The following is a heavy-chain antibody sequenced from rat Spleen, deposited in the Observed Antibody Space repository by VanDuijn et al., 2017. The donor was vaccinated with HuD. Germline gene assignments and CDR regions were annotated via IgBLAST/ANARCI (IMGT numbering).Heavy chain of an antibody. D-gene: IGHD1-7*01. CDR3: ARHGGD. CDR2: ITNSGAGT. V-gene: IGHV5-31*01. J-gene: IGHJ2*01. Sequence: EVQLVESGGGLVQPGRSLKLSCVASGFTFNSFWMSWIRQAPGKGLEWVASITNSGAGTYYPDSLKGRFTISRDNAKSTLYLQMNSLRSEDTATYYCARHGGDWGQGVMVTVSS. CDR1: GFTFNSFW.